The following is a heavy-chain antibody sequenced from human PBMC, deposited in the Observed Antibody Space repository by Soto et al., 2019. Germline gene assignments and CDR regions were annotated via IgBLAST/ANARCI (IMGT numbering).Heavy chain of an antibody. Sequence: QVQLVQSGAEVKKPGASVKVSCKASGYTFTSYYMHWVRQAPGQGLEWMGIINPSGGSTSYAQKFQDRVTMTRDTSTSTVYIELSSLRSEDTAVYYCSRESLELRYYYYGMDVWGQGTTVTVSS. V-gene: IGHV1-46*01. CDR2: INPSGGST. CDR1: GYTFTSYY. CDR3: SRESLELRYYYYGMDV. D-gene: IGHD1-7*01. J-gene: IGHJ6*02.